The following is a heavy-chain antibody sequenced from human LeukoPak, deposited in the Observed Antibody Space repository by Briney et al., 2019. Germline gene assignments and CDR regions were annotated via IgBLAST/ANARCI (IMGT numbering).Heavy chain of an antibody. Sequence: GSSVKVSCKASGGTFSSYAISWVRQAPGQGLEWMGGIIPIFGTANYAQKFQGRVTITADESTSTAYMELSSLRSEDTAVYYCARRRTGYTFPNWFDPWGQGTLVTVSS. CDR1: GGTFSSYA. J-gene: IGHJ5*02. D-gene: IGHD5-18*01. CDR3: ARRRTGYTFPNWFDP. CDR2: IIPIFGTA. V-gene: IGHV1-69*01.